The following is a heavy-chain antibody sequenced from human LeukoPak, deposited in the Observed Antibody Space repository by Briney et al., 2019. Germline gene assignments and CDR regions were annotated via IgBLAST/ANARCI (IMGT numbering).Heavy chain of an antibody. Sequence: SETLSLTCAVCGGSFSGYYWSWIRQPPGKGLEWIGEINHSGSTYYNPSLKSRVTISVDTSKNQFSLKLSSVTAADTAVYYCARLAFSGYPLYYFDYWGQGTLVTVSS. V-gene: IGHV4-34*01. CDR2: INHSGST. J-gene: IGHJ4*02. D-gene: IGHD3-22*01. CDR1: GGSFSGYY. CDR3: ARLAFSGYPLYYFDY.